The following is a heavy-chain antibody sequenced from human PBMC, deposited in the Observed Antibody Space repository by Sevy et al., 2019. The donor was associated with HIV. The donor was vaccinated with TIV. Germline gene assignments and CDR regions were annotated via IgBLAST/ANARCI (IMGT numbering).Heavy chain of an antibody. CDR2: IIPIFGTA. J-gene: IGHJ6*02. V-gene: IGHV1-69*13. CDR3: ARAKRAYGGYGFWSGYSGYYYYGMDV. CDR1: GGTFSSYA. Sequence: ASVKVSCKASGGTFSSYAISWVRQAPGQGLEWMGGIIPIFGTANYAQKFQGRVTITADESTSTAYMELSSLRSEETAVYYWARAKRAYGGYGFWSGYSGYYYYGMDVWGQGTTVTVSS. D-gene: IGHD3-3*01.